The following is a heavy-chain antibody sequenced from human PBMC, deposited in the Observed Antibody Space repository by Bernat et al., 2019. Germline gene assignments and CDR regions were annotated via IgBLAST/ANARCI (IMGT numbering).Heavy chain of an antibody. J-gene: IGHJ6*02. Sequence: QVQLVQSGAEVKKPGASVKVSCKASGYTFTSYGISWVRQAPGQGLEWTGWISAYNGNTNYAQKLQGRVTMTTDTSTSTAYMELRSLRSDDTAVYYCAREVFYYDILTGYYTTYYYGMDVWGQGTTVTVSS. V-gene: IGHV1-18*01. D-gene: IGHD3-9*01. CDR3: AREVFYYDILTGYYTTYYYGMDV. CDR1: GYTFTSYG. CDR2: ISAYNGNT.